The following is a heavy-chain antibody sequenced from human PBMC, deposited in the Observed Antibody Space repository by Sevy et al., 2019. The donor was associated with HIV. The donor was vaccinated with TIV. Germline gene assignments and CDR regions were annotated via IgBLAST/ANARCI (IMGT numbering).Heavy chain of an antibody. CDR3: ARAQPVTMLVVIGGLYFDF. D-gene: IGHD3-22*01. J-gene: IGHJ4*02. CDR1: GFTFSSYW. Sequence: GGSLRLSCAASGFTFSSYWMTWVRQAPGKGLEWVANIKQDMSEKYYADSVKGRFTISRDNARNSLYLQMGSLRAEDTAVYYCARAQPVTMLVVIGGLYFDFWGQRTLVTASS. V-gene: IGHV3-7*01. CDR2: IKQDMSEK.